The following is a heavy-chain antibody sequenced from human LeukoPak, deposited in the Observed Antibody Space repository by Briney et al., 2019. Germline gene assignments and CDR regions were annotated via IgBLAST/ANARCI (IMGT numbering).Heavy chain of an antibody. CDR2: ISYDGSNK. J-gene: IGHJ4*02. V-gene: IGHV3-30*03. Sequence: GGSLRLSCAASGFTFSSYGMHWVRQAPGKGLEWVAVISYDGSNKYYADSVKGRFTISRDNSKNTLYLQMNSLRVEDAAVYYCVRGDAREYWGQGTLVTVSS. D-gene: IGHD5-24*01. CDR1: GFTFSSYG. CDR3: VRGDAREY.